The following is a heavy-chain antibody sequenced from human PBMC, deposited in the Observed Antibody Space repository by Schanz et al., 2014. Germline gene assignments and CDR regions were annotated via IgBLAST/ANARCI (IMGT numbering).Heavy chain of an antibody. CDR2: IFHSGTT. V-gene: IGHV4-4*02. CDR1: GGSISSGVW. Sequence: QVQLQESDPGLVKPSETLSLTCTVSGGSISSGVWWTWARQSPGKGLEWIGEIFHSGTTNYNPSLESRVTISVEKSKNQFALILSPMTAADTAVYYCTRSTLWSYDVWGRGTMVIVSS. J-gene: IGHJ3*01. CDR3: TRSTLWSYDV. D-gene: IGHD2-21*01.